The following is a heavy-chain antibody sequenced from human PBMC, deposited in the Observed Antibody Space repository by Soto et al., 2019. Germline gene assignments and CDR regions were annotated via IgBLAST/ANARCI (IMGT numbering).Heavy chain of an antibody. J-gene: IGHJ3*02. V-gene: IGHV1-18*01. CDR2: ISAYNGNT. D-gene: IGHD6-13*01. CDR1: GYTFTSYG. CDR3: ASSDPAAGTWLDDAFDI. Sequence: GASVTVSCKASGYTFTSYGISWVRQATGQGLEWMGWISAYNGNTNYAQKLQGRVTMTTDTSTSTAYMELRSLRSDDTAVYYCASSDPAAGTWLDDAFDIWGQGTMVTVSS.